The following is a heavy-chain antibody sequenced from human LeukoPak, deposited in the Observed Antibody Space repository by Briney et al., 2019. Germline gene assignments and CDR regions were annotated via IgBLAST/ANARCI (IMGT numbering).Heavy chain of an antibody. D-gene: IGHD3-10*01. Sequence: PGGSLRLSCAASGFTFSSYGMHWVRQAPGKGLEWVAFIRYDVSNKYYADSVKGRFTISRDNSKNTLYLQMNSLRAEDTAVYYCAKDSNYGSGSYYNVRYYYYGMDVWGQGTTVTVS. CDR2: IRYDVSNK. J-gene: IGHJ6*02. CDR1: GFTFSSYG. V-gene: IGHV3-30*02. CDR3: AKDSNYGSGSYYNVRYYYYGMDV.